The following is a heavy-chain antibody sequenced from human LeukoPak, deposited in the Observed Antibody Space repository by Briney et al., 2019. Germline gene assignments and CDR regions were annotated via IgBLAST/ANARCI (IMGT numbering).Heavy chain of an antibody. CDR2: IHYSGST. CDR1: GGSISSYY. D-gene: IGHD1-26*01. J-gene: IGHJ4*02. V-gene: IGHV4-59*12. CDR3: ARGRSGHHVSLFEY. Sequence: PSETLSLTCIVSGGSISSYYWSWIRQPPGKGLVWIGYIHYSGSTNYNPSLKSRVTISVDTSKNQFSLKLSSVTPEDTAVYFCARGRSGHHVSLFEYWGQGTLATVSS.